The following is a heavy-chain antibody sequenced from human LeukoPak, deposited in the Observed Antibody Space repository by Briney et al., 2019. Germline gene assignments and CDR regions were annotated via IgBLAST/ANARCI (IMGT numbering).Heavy chain of an antibody. V-gene: IGHV4-4*07. J-gene: IGHJ5*02. D-gene: IGHD3-10*01. CDR1: SGSITIYY. Sequence: SETLSLTCTVSSGSITIYYWSWIRQPAGKGLEWIGRIYTSGSTNYNPSLKSRVTISVDTSKNQFSLKLSSVTAADTAVYYCARGNYYLNWFDPWGQGTLVTVSS. CDR2: IYTSGST. CDR3: ARGNYYLNWFDP.